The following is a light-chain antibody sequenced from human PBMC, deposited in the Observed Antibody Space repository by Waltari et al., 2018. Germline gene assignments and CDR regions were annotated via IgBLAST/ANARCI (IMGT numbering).Light chain of an antibody. Sequence: DIVMTQSPDSLAVSLGEKATINCKSSQSVLYSSNNKNYLAWYQQKPGQPPKQLIYWASTRESVVPDRFSGSGSGTDFTLTISSLQAEDVAGYYCQQYYSTPYTFGQGTKLEIK. J-gene: IGKJ2*01. CDR2: WAS. CDR1: QSVLYSSNNKNY. V-gene: IGKV4-1*01. CDR3: QQYYSTPYT.